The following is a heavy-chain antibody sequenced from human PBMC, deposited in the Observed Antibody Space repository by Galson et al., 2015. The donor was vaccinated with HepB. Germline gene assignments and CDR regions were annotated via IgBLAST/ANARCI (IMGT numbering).Heavy chain of an antibody. Sequence: SLRLSCAASGFTFSTYGMHWVRQAPGKGLEWVAFIWYDGSNMYYTDSVKGRFIISRDSSKNTLYLQMNSLRAEDTAVYYCARGSGYSYGYPFDYWGQGTLVTVSS. CDR3: ARGSGYSYGYPFDY. J-gene: IGHJ4*02. D-gene: IGHD5-18*01. CDR2: IWYDGSNM. V-gene: IGHV3-33*01. CDR1: GFTFSTYG.